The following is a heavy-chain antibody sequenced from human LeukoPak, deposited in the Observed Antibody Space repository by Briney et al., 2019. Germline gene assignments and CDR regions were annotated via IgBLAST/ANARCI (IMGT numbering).Heavy chain of an antibody. D-gene: IGHD4-11*01. CDR2: IYYSGST. J-gene: IGHJ4*02. V-gene: IGHV4-59*01. Sequence: SEALSVSCTDSGGSISSYYWSWIRQPPGKGLEWIGYIYYSGSTNYNPSLKSRVTISVDKSKNQFSLKLSSVTAADTAVYYCARVNTRTTVTTWGQGTLVTVSS. CDR3: ARVNTRTTVTT. CDR1: GGSISSYY.